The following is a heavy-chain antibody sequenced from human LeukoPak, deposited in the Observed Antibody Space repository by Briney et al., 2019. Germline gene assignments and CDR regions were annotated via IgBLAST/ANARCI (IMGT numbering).Heavy chain of an antibody. V-gene: IGHV1-46*01. D-gene: IGHD6-13*01. CDR1: GYTFTSYY. Sequence: ASVKVSCKTSGYTFTSYYMHWVRQAPGQGLEWMGIINPSGGSTSYAQKFQGRVTMTRDMSTSTVYMELSSLRSEDTAVYYCARDLSGGSSSWHVTTQYFQHWGQGTLVTVSS. J-gene: IGHJ1*01. CDR2: INPSGGST. CDR3: ARDLSGGSSSWHVTTQYFQH.